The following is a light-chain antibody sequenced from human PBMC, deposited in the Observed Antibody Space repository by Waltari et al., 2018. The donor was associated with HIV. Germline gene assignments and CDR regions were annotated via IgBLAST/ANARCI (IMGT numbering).Light chain of an antibody. CDR2: RAS. J-gene: IGKJ2*01. Sequence: DIQMTQSPSALSASVGGRATIICRASQSVGSRLAWYQQKPGKAPKLLIYRASTLEMGVPSRFTGSGSGTEFTLTISSLQPEDFGTYYCQQYDTYLTFGQGTRLEMK. CDR1: QSVGSR. V-gene: IGKV1-5*03. CDR3: QQYDTYLT.